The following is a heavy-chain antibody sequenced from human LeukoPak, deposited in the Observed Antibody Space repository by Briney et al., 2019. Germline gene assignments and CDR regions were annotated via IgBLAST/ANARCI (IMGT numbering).Heavy chain of an antibody. CDR1: GYTFTGYH. V-gene: IGHV1-2*02. CDR2: INPNSGAT. J-gene: IGHJ4*02. CDR3: AREGAYSGYDQIDY. D-gene: IGHD5-12*01. Sequence: GASVKVSCKASGYTFTGYHMHWVRQAPGQGLEWMAWINPNSGATNDAQKFQGRVTMTRDTSISTAYMELSRLRSDDTAVYYCAREGAYSGYDQIDYWGQGTLVTVSS.